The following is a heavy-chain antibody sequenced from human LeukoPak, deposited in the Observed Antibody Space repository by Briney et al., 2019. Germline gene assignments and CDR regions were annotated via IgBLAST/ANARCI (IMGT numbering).Heavy chain of an antibody. V-gene: IGHV3-48*04. Sequence: PGGSLRLSCAASGFTFSSYSMNWVRQAPGKGLEWVSYISSSSSTIYYADSVKGRFTISRDNAKNSLYLQMNSLRAEDTAVHYCARDFSPLAVAEGAFDIWGQGTMVTVSS. J-gene: IGHJ3*02. CDR3: ARDFSPLAVAEGAFDI. CDR1: GFTFSSYS. D-gene: IGHD6-19*01. CDR2: ISSSSSTI.